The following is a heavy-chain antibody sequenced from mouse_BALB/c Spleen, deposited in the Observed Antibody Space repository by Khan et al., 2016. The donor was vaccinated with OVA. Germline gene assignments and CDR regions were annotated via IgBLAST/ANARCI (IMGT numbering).Heavy chain of an antibody. CDR3: DPAGTGDYFDY. V-gene: IGHV14-3*02. D-gene: IGHD4-1*01. CDR2: IDPANDKS. Sequence: EVQFVESGAELVKPGASVKLSCTASGFNIKDTHMHWVKQRPEQGLEWIGRIDPANDKSKYDPRFQGKFAISADTSVNTAYLHLSSLTSEDTAVYYCDPAGTGDYFDYWGQGTTLTVSS. J-gene: IGHJ2*01. CDR1: GFNIKDTH.